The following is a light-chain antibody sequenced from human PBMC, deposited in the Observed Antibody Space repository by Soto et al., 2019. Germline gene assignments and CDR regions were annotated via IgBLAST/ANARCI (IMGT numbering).Light chain of an antibody. CDR2: AAS. Sequence: DIQLTQSPSFLSPSIGESVTITFLASQVISTSLAWYQVKPGKAPKLLIYAASTLESGVPSRFSATVSGTEFSLTITSLQPEDFATYYCQQLFDSPITFGQGTRLEIK. CDR1: QVISTS. CDR3: QQLFDSPIT. V-gene: IGKV1-9*01. J-gene: IGKJ5*01.